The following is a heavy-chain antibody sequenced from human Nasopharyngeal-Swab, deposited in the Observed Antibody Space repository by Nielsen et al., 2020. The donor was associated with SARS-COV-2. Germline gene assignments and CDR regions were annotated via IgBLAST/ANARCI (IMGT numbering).Heavy chain of an antibody. D-gene: IGHD1-26*01. CDR2: INPNSGGT. V-gene: IGHV1-2*06. J-gene: IGHJ4*02. Sequence: WGRQAPGQGLEWMGRINPNSGGTNYAQKFQGRVTMTRDTSISTAYMELSRLRSDDTAVYYCARPEWETQYWGQGTLVTVSS. CDR3: ARPEWETQY.